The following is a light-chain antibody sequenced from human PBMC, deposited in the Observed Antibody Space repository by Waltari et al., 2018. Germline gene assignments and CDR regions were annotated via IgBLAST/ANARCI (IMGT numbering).Light chain of an antibody. J-gene: IGLJ3*02. CDR1: SGHSSNI. CDR3: QTGGHGTWV. CDR2: VNSDGTH. Sequence: QLVLTQSPSASASLGASIKLTCTLSSGHSSNIIAWLQQQPEKGPRYLMNVNSDGTHSKGDEIPDRFSGSSSGAERYLTISNLQSEDEADYYCQTGGHGTWVFGGGTKVTVL. V-gene: IGLV4-69*01.